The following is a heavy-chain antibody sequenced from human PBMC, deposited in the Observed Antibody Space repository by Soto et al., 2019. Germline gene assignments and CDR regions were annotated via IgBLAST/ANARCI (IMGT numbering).Heavy chain of an antibody. V-gene: IGHV3-23*01. D-gene: IGHD3-10*01. J-gene: IGHJ4*02. CDR3: ANKVNSGPGSQYFDY. CDR2: FRTGGDDGTT. Sequence: EVQLLESGGGLVQPGGSLRLSCAASGFTFSSYSMRWVRQAPGKGLEWVSGFRTGGDDGTTYYADSVKGRFTISRDNSKNTLFLQMDRLRAEDKAIYDCANKVNSGPGSQYFDYWGQGTLVTVSS. CDR1: GFTFSSYS.